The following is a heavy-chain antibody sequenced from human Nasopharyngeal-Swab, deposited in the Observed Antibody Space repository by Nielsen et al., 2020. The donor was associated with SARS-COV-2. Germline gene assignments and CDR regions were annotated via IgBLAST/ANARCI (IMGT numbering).Heavy chain of an antibody. J-gene: IGHJ4*02. Sequence: GESLKISCAASGFTVSRYGFHWVRQAPGKGLEWVAVIRPGRDSRIYGDSMKGRFAVSRDNSKNTLYLQIDDLRSEDTAVYYCARDGPNWNLDYWGQGTLVTVSS. CDR2: IRPGRDSR. CDR1: GFTVSRYG. D-gene: IGHD1-1*01. V-gene: IGHV3-33*01. CDR3: ARDGPNWNLDY.